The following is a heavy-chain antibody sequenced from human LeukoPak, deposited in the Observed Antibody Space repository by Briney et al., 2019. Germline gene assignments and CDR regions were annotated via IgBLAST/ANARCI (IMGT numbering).Heavy chain of an antibody. J-gene: IGHJ4*02. CDR3: AKAGTGTNMIFDY. CDR2: LSSSGGDT. V-gene: IGHV3-23*01. D-gene: IGHD1-1*01. Sequence: GGSLRLSCAVSGFTFSNYAMSWVRQAPAKRLEWVSALSSSGGDTFYADSVKGRFTISRDTSKNTLYLQMYSLRAEDTAVYYCAKAGTGTNMIFDYWGQGTLVTVSS. CDR1: GFTFSNYA.